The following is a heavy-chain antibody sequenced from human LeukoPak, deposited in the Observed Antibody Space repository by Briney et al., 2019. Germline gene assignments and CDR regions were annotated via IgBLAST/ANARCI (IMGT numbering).Heavy chain of an antibody. Sequence: PGGSLRLSCAASGFTFSSYSMNWVRQAPGKGLEWVSYISSSSSTIYYADSVKGRFTISRDNAKNSLYLQMNSLRAEDTAVYYCARGSYISSSWLAFDYWGQGTLVTVSS. V-gene: IGHV3-48*01. D-gene: IGHD6-13*01. CDR3: ARGSYISSSWLAFDY. CDR1: GFTFSSYS. J-gene: IGHJ4*02. CDR2: ISSSSSTI.